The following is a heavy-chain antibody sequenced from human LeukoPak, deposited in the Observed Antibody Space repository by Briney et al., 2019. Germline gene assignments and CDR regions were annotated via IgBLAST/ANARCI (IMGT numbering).Heavy chain of an antibody. CDR1: GFTFSSYA. V-gene: IGHV3-23*01. D-gene: IGHD1-7*01. J-gene: IGHJ4*02. CDR3: ARAGITGTTFRHPVDY. CDR2: MSGSGGST. Sequence: PGGSLRLSCAASGFTFSSYAMSWVRQAPGKGLEWVSTMSGSGGSTYYADSVKGRFTISRDNSKNTLYLQMNSLRAEDTAVYYCARAGITGTTFRHPVDYWGQGTLVTVSS.